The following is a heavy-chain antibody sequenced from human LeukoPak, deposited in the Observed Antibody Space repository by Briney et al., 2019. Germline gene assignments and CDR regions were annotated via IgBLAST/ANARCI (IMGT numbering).Heavy chain of an antibody. CDR2: ISSSGSTI. CDR1: GFTVSSNY. V-gene: IGHV3-11*04. CDR3: ARGGPYCSGGSCYPHY. Sequence: GGSLRLSCAASGFTVSSNYMSWICQAPGKGLEWVSYISSSGSTIYYADSVKGRFTISRDNAKNSLYLQMNSLRAEDTAVYYCARGGPYCSGGSCYPHYWGQGTLVTVSS. J-gene: IGHJ4*02. D-gene: IGHD2-15*01.